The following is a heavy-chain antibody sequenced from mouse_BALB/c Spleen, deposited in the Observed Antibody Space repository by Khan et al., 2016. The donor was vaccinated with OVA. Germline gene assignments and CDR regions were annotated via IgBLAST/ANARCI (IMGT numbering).Heavy chain of an antibody. CDR1: GYTFTDYW. D-gene: IGHD2-2*01. J-gene: IGHJ3*01. Sequence: QVQLKQSGAELAKPGASVKMSCKASGYTFTDYWIHWVKKRPGQGLEWIGYINPSTGYTEYNHKFKDKATLTADKSSSTAYMQLSGLTSEDSAVYYCARGGYGSFAYWGQGTLVTVSA. V-gene: IGHV1-7*01. CDR2: INPSTGYT. CDR3: ARGGYGSFAY.